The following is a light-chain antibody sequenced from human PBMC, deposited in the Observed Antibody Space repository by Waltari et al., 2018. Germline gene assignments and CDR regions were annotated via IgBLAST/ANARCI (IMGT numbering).Light chain of an antibody. CDR1: NSNIGSNT. V-gene: IGLV1-44*01. CDR2: SNN. J-gene: IGLJ2*01. CDR3: SSWGGSLAGVV. Sequence: QSVLTQPPSASGTPGQRVTISCSGSNSNIGSNTLTWYKQLPGTAPKLLIYSNNQRPSGVPDRFSGSKSGTSASLAISGLQSEDEAHYYCSSWGGSLAGVVFGGGTKLTVL.